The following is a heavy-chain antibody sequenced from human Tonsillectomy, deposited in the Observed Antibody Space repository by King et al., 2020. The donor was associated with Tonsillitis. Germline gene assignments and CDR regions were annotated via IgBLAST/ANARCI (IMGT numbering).Heavy chain of an antibody. Sequence: VQLVESGGGLVQPGGSLRLSCGVSGLNFSIYWMSWVRQAPGKGLEWVANINQDGSEKSYVDSVKGRFTMSRDNAKNSVYLQMNSLRAEDTAVYHCAGQTEFWGQGTMVTVSS. CDR3: AGQTEF. D-gene: IGHD1-14*01. V-gene: IGHV3-7*03. J-gene: IGHJ3*01. CDR1: GLNFSIYW. CDR2: INQDGSEK.